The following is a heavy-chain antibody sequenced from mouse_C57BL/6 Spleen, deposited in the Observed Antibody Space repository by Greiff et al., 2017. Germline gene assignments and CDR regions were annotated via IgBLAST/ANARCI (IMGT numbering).Heavy chain of an antibody. J-gene: IGHJ2*01. V-gene: IGHV14-4*01. CDR2: IDPENGDT. Sequence: VQLQQSGAELVRPGASVKLSCTASGFNIKDDYMHWVKQRPEQGLEWIGWIDPENGDTEYASKFQGKATITADTSSNTAYLQLSSLTSEDTAVYYCTTGDLNYCDYWGQGTTLTVSS. CDR1: GFNIKDDY. D-gene: IGHD3-3*01. CDR3: TTGDLNYCDY.